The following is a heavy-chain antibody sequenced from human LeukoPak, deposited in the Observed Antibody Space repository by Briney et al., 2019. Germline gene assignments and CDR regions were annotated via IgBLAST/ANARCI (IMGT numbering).Heavy chain of an antibody. V-gene: IGHV3-23*01. D-gene: IGHD3-22*01. CDR3: AKYGRSGYSSGMYV. CDR2: INVSGGST. J-gene: IGHJ6*02. CDR1: GFTFSTYA. Sequence: GGSLRLSCAASGFTFSTYAMTWVRQAPGKGLEWVSTINVSGGSTYYADSVKGRFTISRDNSKNTLYPQMNSLRAEDTAVYYCAKYGRSGYSSGMYVWGQGTTVTVSS.